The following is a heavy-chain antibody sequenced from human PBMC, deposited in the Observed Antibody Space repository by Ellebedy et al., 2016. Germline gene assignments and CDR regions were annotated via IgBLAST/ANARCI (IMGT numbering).Heavy chain of an antibody. D-gene: IGHD2-15*01. Sequence: GGSLRLSCAASGFSFSEYYMSWVRQTPGKGLEWVSAISGSGGGTSYADSVKGRFTISRDNSKTTLFLQMNSLRAEDTALYYCAKSPLVVVAATCLDYWGQGTLVTVSS. V-gene: IGHV3-23*01. CDR2: ISGSGGGT. CDR1: GFSFSEYY. CDR3: AKSPLVVVAATCLDY. J-gene: IGHJ4*02.